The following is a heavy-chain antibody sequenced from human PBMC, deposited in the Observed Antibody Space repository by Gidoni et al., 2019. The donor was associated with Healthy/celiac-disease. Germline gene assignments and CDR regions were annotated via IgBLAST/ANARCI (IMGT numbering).Heavy chain of an antibody. V-gene: IGHV3-21*01. D-gene: IGHD7-27*01. CDR3: ARDLPTNWGSNYGMDV. Sequence: EVQLVESGGGLVKPGGSLRLSCAASGFTFRSYSMNWVRQAPGKGLEWVSSISSSSRYIYYADSGKGRFTISRDNAKNSLYLQMNSLRAEDTAVYYCARDLPTNWGSNYGMDVWGQGTTVTVSS. J-gene: IGHJ6*02. CDR2: ISSSSRYI. CDR1: GFTFRSYS.